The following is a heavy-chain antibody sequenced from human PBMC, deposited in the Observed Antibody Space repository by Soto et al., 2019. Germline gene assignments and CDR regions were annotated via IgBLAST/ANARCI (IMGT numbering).Heavy chain of an antibody. CDR3: ARRDSSGYSYFDY. CDR2: IYPGDSDT. J-gene: IGHJ4*02. D-gene: IGHD3-22*01. CDR1: GYESTSYR. Sequence: GESRKISWKTSGYESTSYRIGWVRQMPGKGLEWMGIIYPGDSDTRYSPSFQGQVTISADKSISTAYLQWSSLKASDTAMYYCARRDSSGYSYFDYWGQGTQVTVSA. V-gene: IGHV5-51*01.